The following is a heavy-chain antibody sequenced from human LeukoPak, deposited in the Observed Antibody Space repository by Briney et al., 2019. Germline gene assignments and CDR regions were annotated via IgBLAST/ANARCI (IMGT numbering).Heavy chain of an antibody. J-gene: IGHJ4*02. Sequence: GGSLRLSCAASGFTFISYEMNWVRQAPGKGLEWVSYISSSSRTIYYADSVKGRFTISRDNAKNSLYLQMNSLRDEDTAVYYCAREAAWAFDYWGQGTLVTVSS. CDR1: GFTFISYE. CDR2: ISSSSRTI. D-gene: IGHD6-25*01. CDR3: AREAAWAFDY. V-gene: IGHV3-48*02.